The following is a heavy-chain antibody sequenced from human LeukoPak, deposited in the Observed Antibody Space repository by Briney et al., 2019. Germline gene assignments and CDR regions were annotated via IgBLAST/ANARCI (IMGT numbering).Heavy chain of an antibody. CDR1: GFTFSSYW. Sequence: PGGSLRLSCAASGFTFSSYWMSWVRQAPGKGREWVANIKQDGSEKYYVDSEKGRFTISRDNAKNSLYLKMNSLRAEDTAVYYCAEDGMVGATTGLFYFDYWGQGILVTVSS. CDR3: AEDGMVGATTGLFYFDY. V-gene: IGHV3-7*01. CDR2: IKQDGSEK. D-gene: IGHD1-26*01. J-gene: IGHJ4*02.